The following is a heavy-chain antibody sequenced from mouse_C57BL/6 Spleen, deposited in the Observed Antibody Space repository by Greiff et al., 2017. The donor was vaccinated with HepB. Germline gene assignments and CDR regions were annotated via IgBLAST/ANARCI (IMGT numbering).Heavy chain of an antibody. D-gene: IGHD2-5*01. CDR3: ASDQYSNYWDFDV. V-gene: IGHV5-4*03. J-gene: IGHJ1*03. CDR1: GFTFSSYA. Sequence: DVMLVESGGGLVKPGASLKLSCAASGFTFSSYAMSWVRQTPEKRLEWVGTISDGGSYTYYPDNLKGRITISKDNAKNNLYLQMSQLKSEDAAMYYGASDQYSNYWDFDVWGTGTTVTVSS. CDR2: ISDGGSYT.